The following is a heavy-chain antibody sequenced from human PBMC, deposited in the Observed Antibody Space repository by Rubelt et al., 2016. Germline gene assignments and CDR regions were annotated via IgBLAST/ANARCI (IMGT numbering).Heavy chain of an antibody. D-gene: IGHD3-10*01. CDR2: IWYDGSNK. Sequence: GGGVVQPGRSLRLSCAASGFTFSSYGMHWVRQAPGKGLEWVAVIWYDGSNKYYADSVKGRFTISRDNAKNSLYLQMNSLRAEDTAVYYCARGQLLWFGELSFSYYGMDVWGHGTTVTVSS. J-gene: IGHJ6*02. CDR1: GFTFSSYG. CDR3: ARGQLLWFGELSFSYYGMDV. V-gene: IGHV3-33*03.